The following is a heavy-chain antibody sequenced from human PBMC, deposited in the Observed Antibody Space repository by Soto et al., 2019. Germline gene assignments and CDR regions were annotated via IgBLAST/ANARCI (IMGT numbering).Heavy chain of an antibody. CDR2: IIPIFGTA. CDR1: GGTFSSYA. D-gene: IGHD3-3*01. CDR3: ARVGGYDFWSGYPRDYYYYGMDV. Sequence: ASVKVSCKASGGTFSSYAISWVRQAPGQGLGWMGGIIPIFGTANYAQKFQGRVTITADKSTSTAYMELSSLRSEDTAVYYCARVGGYDFWSGYPRDYYYYGMDVWGQGTTVTVSS. V-gene: IGHV1-69*06. J-gene: IGHJ6*02.